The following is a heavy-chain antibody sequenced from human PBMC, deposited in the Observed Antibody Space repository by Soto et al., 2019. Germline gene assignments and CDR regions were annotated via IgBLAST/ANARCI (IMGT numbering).Heavy chain of an antibody. CDR2: IIPILGIA. J-gene: IGHJ4*02. CDR1: GGTFSSYT. Sequence: QVQLVQSGAEVKKPGSSVKVSCKASGGTFSSYTISWVRQAPGQGVEWMGRIIPILGIANYAQKFQGRVTITSDKTTSTAYRELSSLRSEDTAVSYCARDRGLLAVDGSFDYWGQGTLVTVSS. V-gene: IGHV1-69*08. D-gene: IGHD6-19*01. CDR3: ARDRGLLAVDGSFDY.